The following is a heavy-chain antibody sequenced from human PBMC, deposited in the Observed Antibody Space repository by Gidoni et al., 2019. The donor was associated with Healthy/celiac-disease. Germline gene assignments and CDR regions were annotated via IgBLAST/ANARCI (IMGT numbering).Heavy chain of an antibody. CDR3: AGQTSGPDHFNWFDP. Sequence: EVQLLESGGGLVQPGGSLRLSCAASGFTFSRYAMSWVRQAPGKGLEWVSAISGSGGSTYYADSVKGRFTISRDNSKNTLYLQMNSLRAEDTAVYYCAGQTSGPDHFNWFDPWGQGTLVAVSS. CDR1: GFTFSRYA. CDR2: ISGSGGST. J-gene: IGHJ5*02. V-gene: IGHV3-23*01. D-gene: IGHD6-19*01.